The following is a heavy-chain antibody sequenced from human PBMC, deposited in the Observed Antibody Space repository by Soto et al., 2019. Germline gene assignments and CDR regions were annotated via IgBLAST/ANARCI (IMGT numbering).Heavy chain of an antibody. CDR3: ASGGFEWSDCGGDCYPIDY. Sequence: QVQLVESGGGVVQPERSLRLSCAASGFTFSNFGMHWVRQAPGKGLEWVSIIWHDGSKNHYANSVKGRFTVSRDNSKNTMYLQMNSLREEDTAVYYCASGGFEWSDCGGDCYPIDYWGRGTLVTVSS. CDR1: GFTFSNFG. V-gene: IGHV3-33*01. J-gene: IGHJ4*02. D-gene: IGHD2-21*02. CDR2: IWHDGSKN.